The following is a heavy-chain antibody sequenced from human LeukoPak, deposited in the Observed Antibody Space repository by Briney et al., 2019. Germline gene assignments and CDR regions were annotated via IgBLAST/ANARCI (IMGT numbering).Heavy chain of an antibody. Sequence: SETLSLTCTVSGGSISSYYWGWIRQPPGKGLEWIGYIYYSGSTIYNPSLKCRVTISVDTSKNRFSLNLSSVTAADTAVYYCARVIVVAAGINYYYYGMDVWGQGTTVTVS. CDR2: IYYSGST. CDR3: ARVIVVAAGINYYYYGMDV. V-gene: IGHV4-59*01. J-gene: IGHJ6*02. CDR1: GGSISSYY. D-gene: IGHD6-13*01.